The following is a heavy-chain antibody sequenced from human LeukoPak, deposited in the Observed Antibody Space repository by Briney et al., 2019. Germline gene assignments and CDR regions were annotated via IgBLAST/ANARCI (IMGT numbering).Heavy chain of an antibody. D-gene: IGHD2-2*02. CDR3: AKDYCSSTSCYNNYFDY. CDR1: GFTFSSYG. Sequence: SGGSLRLSCAASGFTFSSYGMHWVRQAPGKGLEWVAFIRYDGSNKYYADSVKGRFTISRDNSKNTLYLQMNSLRAGDTAVYYCAKDYCSSTSCYNNYFDYWGQGTLVTVSS. J-gene: IGHJ4*02. CDR2: IRYDGSNK. V-gene: IGHV3-30*02.